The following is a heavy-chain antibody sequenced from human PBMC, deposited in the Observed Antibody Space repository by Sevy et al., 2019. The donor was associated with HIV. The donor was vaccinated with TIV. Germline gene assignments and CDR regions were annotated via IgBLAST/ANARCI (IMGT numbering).Heavy chain of an antibody. V-gene: IGHV4-30-4*01. J-gene: IGHJ4*02. CDR2: VYYSGTT. CDR3: ANYQHVGDWGRFDD. D-gene: IGHD2-21*02. Sequence: SQTLSLTCTVSGGSISGRDYFWSWIRQPPGKGLEWIGHVYYSGTTYYNPSLQSRVFISADTSKNQFSLKLTSVTAADTAVYYCANYQHVGDWGRFDDWGQGTLVTVSS. CDR1: GGSISGRDYF.